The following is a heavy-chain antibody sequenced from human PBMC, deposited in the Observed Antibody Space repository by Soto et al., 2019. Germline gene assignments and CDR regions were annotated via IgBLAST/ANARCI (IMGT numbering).Heavy chain of an antibody. CDR2: IFPTDEK. CDR1: GVSLGNDGMG. CDR3: ARIFGAGWSGGFRYYGMDV. Sequence: QVTLKESGPVLMKTTETLTLTCAVSGVSLGNDGMGVTWIRQTPGRALEWLAHIFPTDEKSYSPTLKNRLVISKDTSKGQVVLTMTNVNPLDTATYYCARIFGAGWSGGFRYYGMDVWGQGTAVTVSS. V-gene: IGHV2-26*01. D-gene: IGHD6-19*01. J-gene: IGHJ6*02.